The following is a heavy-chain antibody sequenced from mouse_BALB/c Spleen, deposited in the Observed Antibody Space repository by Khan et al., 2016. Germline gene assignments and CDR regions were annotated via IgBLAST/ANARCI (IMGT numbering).Heavy chain of an antibody. Sequence: QVQLKQSGAELAKPGASVKMSCKASGHTFTTYWMHWVKQRPGQGLEWIGYINPTTGYIEYTQKFRDKATLTADKSSSTAYMQLSSLTSEDSAVYYCARDLDYWGQGTSVTVSS. CDR1: GHTFTTYW. CDR3: ARDLDY. CDR2: INPTTGYI. J-gene: IGHJ4*01. V-gene: IGHV1-7*01.